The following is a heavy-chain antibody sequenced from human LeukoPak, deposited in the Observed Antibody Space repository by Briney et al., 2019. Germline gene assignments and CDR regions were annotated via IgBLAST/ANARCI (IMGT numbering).Heavy chain of an antibody. D-gene: IGHD2-15*01. CDR3: ARGYSRAAFDI. CDR2: IRYDGSNK. J-gene: IGHJ3*02. CDR1: GFTLSSYS. Sequence: QSGGSLRLSCAASGFTLSSYSMNWVSQAPGKGLEWVVFIRYDGSNKYYADAVKGRFTVSRDNAKNSLLLQMNSLRAEDTALYYCARGYSRAAFDIWGQGTMVTVSS. V-gene: IGHV3-30*02.